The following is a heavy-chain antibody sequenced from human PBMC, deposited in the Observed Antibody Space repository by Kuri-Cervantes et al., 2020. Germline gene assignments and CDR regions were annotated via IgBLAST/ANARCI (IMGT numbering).Heavy chain of an antibody. CDR1: GGSISSGGYY. CDR3: ARGRGYSSSSDYYYYYMDV. D-gene: IGHD6-13*01. J-gene: IGHJ6*03. CDR2: INHSGST. V-gene: IGHV4-39*07. Sequence: SETLSLTCTVSGGSISSGGYYWSWIRQPPGKGLEWIGEINHSGSTNYNPSLKSRVTTSVDTSKNQFSLKLSSVTAADAAVYYCARGRGYSSSSDYYYYYMDVWGKGTTVTVSS.